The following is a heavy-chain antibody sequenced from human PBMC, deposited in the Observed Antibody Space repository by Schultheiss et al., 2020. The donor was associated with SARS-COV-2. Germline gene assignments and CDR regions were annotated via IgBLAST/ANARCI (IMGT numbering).Heavy chain of an antibody. CDR1: GFTFSSYS. J-gene: IGHJ4*02. D-gene: IGHD3-10*01. V-gene: IGHV3-9*01. CDR2: ISWNSGSI. Sequence: GGSLRLSCAASGFTFSSYSMNWVRQAPGKGLEWVSGISWNSGSIGYADSVKGRFTISRDNAKNSLYLQMNSLRAEDTALYYCAKEGSYYFDYWGQGTLVTVSS. CDR3: AKEGSYYFDY.